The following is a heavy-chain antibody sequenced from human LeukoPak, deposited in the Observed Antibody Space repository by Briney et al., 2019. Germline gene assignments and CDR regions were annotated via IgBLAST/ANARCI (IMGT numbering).Heavy chain of an antibody. CDR3: ARRMTVSATNWFDP. V-gene: IGHV4-59*01. CDR2: IYYTGST. J-gene: IGHJ5*02. Sequence: PSETLSLTCTVSGASISSSFWTWIRQSPGKGLEWLAYIYYTGSTNLNPSLKSRLTISVDTPKNQFPLRLSSVTAADTAIYYCARRMTVSATNWFDPWGQGTLVTVSS. CDR1: GASISSSF. D-gene: IGHD5/OR15-5a*01.